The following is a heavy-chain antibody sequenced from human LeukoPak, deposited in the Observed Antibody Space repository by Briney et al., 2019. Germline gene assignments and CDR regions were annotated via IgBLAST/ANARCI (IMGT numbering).Heavy chain of an antibody. V-gene: IGHV1-2*02. CDR2: INPNSGAT. J-gene: IGHJ6*03. D-gene: IGHD6-13*01. Sequence: ASVKVSCKASGYTFTSYDINWVRQATGQGLEWMGWINPNSGATKYAQKFQGRVTVTRDTSIRTAYMELSSLRSDDTAIYYCARDKVAAAGLQADDYYYYYMDVWGKGTTVTVSS. CDR1: GYTFTSYD. CDR3: ARDKVAAAGLQADDYYYYYMDV.